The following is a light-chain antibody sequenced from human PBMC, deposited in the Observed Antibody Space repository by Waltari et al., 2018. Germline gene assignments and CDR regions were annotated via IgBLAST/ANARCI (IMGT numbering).Light chain of an antibody. Sequence: DIQMTQSPSSLSASVGDRVTITCRASQSISSYLNWYQQKPGKAPKLLIYAASSLQSGVPSKFSGSGSGTAFTLTISSLQPEDFATYYCQQYNSYPFTFGGGTKVEIK. J-gene: IGKJ4*01. CDR1: QSISSY. CDR3: QQYNSYPFT. CDR2: AAS. V-gene: IGKV1-16*02.